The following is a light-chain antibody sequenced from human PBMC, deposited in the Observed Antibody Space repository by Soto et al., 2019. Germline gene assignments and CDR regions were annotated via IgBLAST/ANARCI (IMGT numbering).Light chain of an antibody. CDR1: RSVSSDY. V-gene: IGKV3-20*01. J-gene: IGKJ1*01. Sequence: EIVLTQSPGTLSLSPGERATLSCRASRSVSSDYLAWYQQKPGQSPRLLIYGASTRATGVPDNFRGSGSGTYFTLSINPVAPEDFAGYYCQQYGSSPWTFGQGTKVDI. CDR3: QQYGSSPWT. CDR2: GAS.